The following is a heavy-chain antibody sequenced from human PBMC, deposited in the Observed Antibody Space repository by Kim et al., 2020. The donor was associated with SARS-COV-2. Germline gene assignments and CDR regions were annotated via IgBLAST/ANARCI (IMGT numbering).Heavy chain of an antibody. CDR2: INWNGGST. Sequence: GGSLRLSCAASGFTFDDYGMSWVRQAPGKGLEWVSGINWNGGSTGYADSVKGRFTISRDNAKNSLYLRMNSLRAEDTALYHCARDVRMGITGTTGFDPWGRGTLVTVSA. J-gene: IGHJ5*02. CDR1: GFTFDDYG. D-gene: IGHD1-7*01. CDR3: ARDVRMGITGTTGFDP. V-gene: IGHV3-20*01.